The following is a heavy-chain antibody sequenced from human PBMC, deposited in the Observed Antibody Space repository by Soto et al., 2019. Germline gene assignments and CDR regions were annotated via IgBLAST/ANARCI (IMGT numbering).Heavy chain of an antibody. CDR2: MTGSGGDI. CDR1: GFTFSIYA. D-gene: IGHD2-21*02. J-gene: IGHJ4*02. Sequence: EVQLLESGGGLVQPGESLRLSCAASGFTFSIYAMMWVRQSPGKGQEWVAGMTGSGGDIRYADSVKGRFTISKDNSKNTLYLQMNSLRAEDTAMYYCAKDAVYGDGLWLAANWGQVTLVTVSS. CDR3: AKDAVYGDGLWLAAN. V-gene: IGHV3-23*01.